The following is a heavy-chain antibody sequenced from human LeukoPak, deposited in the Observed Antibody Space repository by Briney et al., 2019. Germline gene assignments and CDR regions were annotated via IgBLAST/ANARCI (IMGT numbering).Heavy chain of an antibody. CDR3: AKDQRAHDHGDYVVDY. J-gene: IGHJ4*02. CDR2: ISGSGGST. CDR1: GFTFSSYA. D-gene: IGHD4-17*01. V-gene: IGHV3-23*01. Sequence: GGSLRLSCAASGFTFSSYAMSWVRQAPGKGLEWVSAISGSGGSTYYADSVKGRFTISRDNSKNTLYLQMNSLRAEDTAVYYCAKDQRAHDHGDYVVDYWGQGTLVTVSS.